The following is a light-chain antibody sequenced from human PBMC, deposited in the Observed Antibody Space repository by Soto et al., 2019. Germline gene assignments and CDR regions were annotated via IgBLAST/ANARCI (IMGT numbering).Light chain of an antibody. CDR2: LNSDGSH. J-gene: IGLJ2*01. V-gene: IGLV4-69*01. CDR1: SGHSSYA. Sequence: QLVLTQSPSGSASVGASVKLTCTLSSGHSSYAIAWHQQQPEKGPRYLMKLNSDGSHSKGDGIPDRFSGSSSGAERYLTVSSLQSEDEADYYCQTWGTGIVVFGGGTKLTVL. CDR3: QTWGTGIVV.